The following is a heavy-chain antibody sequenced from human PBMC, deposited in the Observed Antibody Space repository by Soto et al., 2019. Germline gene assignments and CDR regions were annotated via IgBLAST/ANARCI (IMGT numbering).Heavy chain of an antibody. D-gene: IGHD2-15*01. CDR3: ARLLDIVVVVAAENWFDP. V-gene: IGHV3-21*01. Sequence: GGSLRLSCAASGFTFSSYSMNWVRQAPGKGLEWVLSISSSSSYIYYADSVKGRFTISRDNAKNSLYLQMNSLRAEDTAVYYCARLLDIVVVVAAENWFDPWGQGTLVTVSS. CDR2: ISSSSSYI. CDR1: GFTFSSYS. J-gene: IGHJ5*02.